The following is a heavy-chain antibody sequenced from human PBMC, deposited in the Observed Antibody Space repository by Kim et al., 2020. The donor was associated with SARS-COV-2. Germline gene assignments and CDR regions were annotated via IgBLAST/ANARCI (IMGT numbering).Heavy chain of an antibody. CDR3: ASARGSGTLGAFDY. Sequence: SETLSLTCAVYGGSFSGYYWSWIRQPPGKGLEWIGEINHSGSTNYNPSLKSRVTISVDTSKNQFSLKLSSVTAADTAVYYCASARGSGTLGAFDYWGQGTLVTVSS. D-gene: IGHD3-10*01. CDR2: INHSGST. V-gene: IGHV4-34*01. CDR1: GGSFSGYY. J-gene: IGHJ4*02.